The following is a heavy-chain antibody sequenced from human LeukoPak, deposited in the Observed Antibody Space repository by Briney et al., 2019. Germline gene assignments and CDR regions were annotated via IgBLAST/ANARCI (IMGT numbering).Heavy chain of an antibody. CDR1: GFTFSSYA. Sequence: PGGSLRLSCAASGFTFSSYAMSWVRQAPGKGLEWVAVISYDGSNKYYADSVKGRFTISRDNSKNTLYLQMNSLRAEDTAVYYCAKDRYRYCSSTSCLPFDYWGQGTLVTVSS. V-gene: IGHV3-30*18. D-gene: IGHD2-2*01. CDR3: AKDRYRYCSSTSCLPFDY. J-gene: IGHJ4*02. CDR2: ISYDGSNK.